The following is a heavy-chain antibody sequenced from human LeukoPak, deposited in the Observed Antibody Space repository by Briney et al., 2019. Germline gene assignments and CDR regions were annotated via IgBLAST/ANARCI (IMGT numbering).Heavy chain of an antibody. V-gene: IGHV1-18*01. CDR3: ARARYLTGSRDDAFDF. Sequence: ASVKVSCKASGYTFPRYGISWVRQAPGQGLEWMAWISAYNGNTDYAQKPQGRVTMTTDTSTSTACMELRSLRSDDTAVYYCARARYLTGSRDDAFDFWGQGTVVTVSA. CDR2: ISAYNGNT. J-gene: IGHJ3*01. D-gene: IGHD1-26*01. CDR1: GYTFPRYG.